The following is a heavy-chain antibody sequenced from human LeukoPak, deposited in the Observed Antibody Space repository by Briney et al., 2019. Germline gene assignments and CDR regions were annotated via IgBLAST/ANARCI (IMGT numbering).Heavy chain of an antibody. CDR1: GFTFTSYT. CDR2: ITNNGVYT. D-gene: IGHD2-15*01. V-gene: IGHV3-21*01. J-gene: IGHJ4*02. CDR3: ARQPQVAHFDY. Sequence: GGSLRLSCVASGFTFTSYTMSWVRQAPGKGLEWVSSITNNGVYTYYIDSVKGRFTISRDNANSSLYLQMNSLSAEDTAIYYCARQPQVAHFDYWGQGTLVSVSS.